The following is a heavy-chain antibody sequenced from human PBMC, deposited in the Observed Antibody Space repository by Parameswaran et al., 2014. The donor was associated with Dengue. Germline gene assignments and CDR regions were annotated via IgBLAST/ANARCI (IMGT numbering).Heavy chain of an antibody. D-gene: IGHD6-19*01. Sequence: RWIRQPPGKGLEWIGYIYYSGSTNYNPSLKSRVTISVDTSKNQFSLKLSSVTAADTAVYYCARHKGSSGWYKRDYFDYWGQGTLVTVSS. CDR3: ARHKGSSGWYKRDYFDY. J-gene: IGHJ4*02. V-gene: IGHV4-59*08. CDR2: IYYSGST.